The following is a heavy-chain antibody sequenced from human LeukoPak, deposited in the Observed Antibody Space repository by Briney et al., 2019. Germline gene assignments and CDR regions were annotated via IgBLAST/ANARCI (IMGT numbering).Heavy chain of an antibody. V-gene: IGHV4-39*07. CDR1: GGSISSSSYY. Sequence: KSSETLSLTCTVSGGSISSSSYYWGWIRQPPGKGLEWIGSIYYSGSTYYNPSLKSRVTISVDTSKNQFSLKLSSVTAADTAVYYCARAYEVYRLDYWGQGTLVTVSS. D-gene: IGHD5/OR15-5a*01. CDR3: ARAYEVYRLDY. J-gene: IGHJ4*02. CDR2: IYYSGST.